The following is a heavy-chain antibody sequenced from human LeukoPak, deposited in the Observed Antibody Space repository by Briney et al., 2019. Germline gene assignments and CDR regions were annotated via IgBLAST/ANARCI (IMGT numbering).Heavy chain of an antibody. V-gene: IGHV3-23*01. J-gene: IGHJ4*02. CDR1: GFTFSSYA. Sequence: PGRSLRLSCAASGFTFSSYAMSWVRQAPGKGLEWVSAISGSGGSTYYADSVKGRFTISRDNSKNTLYLQMNSLRTEDTAVYYCAKDRYSYAFEYSDSWGQGTLVTVSS. D-gene: IGHD5-18*01. CDR2: ISGSGGST. CDR3: AKDRYSYAFEYSDS.